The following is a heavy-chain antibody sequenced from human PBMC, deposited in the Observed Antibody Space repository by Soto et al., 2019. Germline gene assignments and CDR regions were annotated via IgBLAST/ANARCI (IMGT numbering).Heavy chain of an antibody. Sequence: SVKVSCKAAGGTFSSYAISWVRQAPGQGLEWMGGIIPIFGTANYAQKFQGRVTITADESTSTAYMELSSLRSEDTAVYYCARDNRRYYDFWSGYYDSYFDYWGQGTLVTVSS. V-gene: IGHV1-69*13. J-gene: IGHJ4*02. CDR1: GGTFSSYA. CDR2: IIPIFGTA. CDR3: ARDNRRYYDFWSGYYDSYFDY. D-gene: IGHD3-3*01.